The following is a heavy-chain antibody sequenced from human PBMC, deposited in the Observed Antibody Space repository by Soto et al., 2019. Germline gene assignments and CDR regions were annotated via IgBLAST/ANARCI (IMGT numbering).Heavy chain of an antibody. J-gene: IGHJ4*02. D-gene: IGHD2-2*01. CDR3: ARDSCSSTSCYLN. CDR2: IIPIFGTA. CDR1: GGTFSSYA. V-gene: IGHV1-69*13. Sequence: SVKVSCKASGGTFSSYAISWVRQAPGQGLEWMGGIIPIFGTANYAQKFQGRATITADESTSTAYMELSSLRSEDTAVYYCARDSCSSTSCYLNWGQGTLVTVSS.